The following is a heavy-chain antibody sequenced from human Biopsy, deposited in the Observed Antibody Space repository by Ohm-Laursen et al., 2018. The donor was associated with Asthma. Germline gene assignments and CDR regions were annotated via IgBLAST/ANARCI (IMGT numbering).Heavy chain of an antibody. V-gene: IGHV3-15*01. CDR1: GFTFTNAW. J-gene: IGHJ4*02. CDR3: ARDSYSSGLYDDFES. Sequence: SLRLSCAASGFTFTNAWMSWVRQAPGKGLEWVARIKRKIDGETTDYAAPVKGRFSISRDDSKNTLYLQMNSLRIEDTAVYYCARDSYSSGLYDDFESWGQGTLVTVSS. D-gene: IGHD6-19*01. CDR2: IKRKIDGETT.